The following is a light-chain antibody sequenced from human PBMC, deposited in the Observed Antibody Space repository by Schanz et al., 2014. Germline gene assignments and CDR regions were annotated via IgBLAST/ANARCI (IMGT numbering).Light chain of an antibody. J-gene: IGLJ2*01. CDR3: QSYDSSLSAYVV. CDR2: EVS. CDR1: SSDVGAYNY. V-gene: IGLV2-8*01. Sequence: QSALTQPPSASGSPGQSVTISCTGTSSDVGAYNYVSWYQQHPGKAPKVMIYEVSKRPSGVPDRFSGSKSGNTASLTVSGLQAEDEADYYCQSYDSSLSAYVVFGGGTKLTVL.